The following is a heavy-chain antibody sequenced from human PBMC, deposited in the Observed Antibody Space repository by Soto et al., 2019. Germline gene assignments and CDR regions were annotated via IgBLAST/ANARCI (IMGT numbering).Heavy chain of an antibody. J-gene: IGHJ4*02. CDR1: WFSIGGNP. D-gene: IGHD1-1*01. CDR2: IRTVGST. CDR3: ARGLNDDS. V-gene: IGHV3-53*01. Sequence: GGSLRLSCEVSWFSIGGNPMSWVRQAPGQGLEWVASIRTVGSTYYADSVQGRFTISRDNSKNTLFLQMNSLRVGDTAIYFCARGLNDDSWGKGTLVTVSS.